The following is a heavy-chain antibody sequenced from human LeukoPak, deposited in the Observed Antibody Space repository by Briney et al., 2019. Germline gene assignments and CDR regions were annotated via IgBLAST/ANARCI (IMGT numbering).Heavy chain of an antibody. CDR1: GFTVSSNY. CDR3: ARDVATGKMFDP. CDR2: IYSGGST. Sequence: GSLRLSCAASGFTVSSNYMSWVRQAPGKGLEWVSVIYSGGSTYYADSVKGRFTISRDNSKNTLYLQMNSLRAEDTAVYYCARDVATGKMFDPWGQGTLVTVSS. V-gene: IGHV3-66*01. J-gene: IGHJ5*02.